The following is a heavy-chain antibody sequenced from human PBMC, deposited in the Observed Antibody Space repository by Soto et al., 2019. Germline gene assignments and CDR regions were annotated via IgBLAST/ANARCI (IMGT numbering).Heavy chain of an antibody. J-gene: IGHJ3*01. CDR1: GYTFINYG. CDR2: LSAYNGDT. V-gene: IGHV1-18*01. Sequence: QVQLVQSGAEVKKPGASVRVSCKTSGYTFINYGITWVRQAPGQGLEWLGWLSAYNGDTSSSEKLQDRFTMTTDTSTNTGYMDLRSLTSDDTAVYYCARGSAIVGGAEALDVWGQGTMVIVSS. CDR3: ARGSAIVGGAEALDV. D-gene: IGHD1-26*01.